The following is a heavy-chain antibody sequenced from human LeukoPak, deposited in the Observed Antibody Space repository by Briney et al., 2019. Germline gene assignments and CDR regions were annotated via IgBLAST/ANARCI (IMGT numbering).Heavy chain of an antibody. CDR3: ARSRIAAVVPFYFDS. D-gene: IGHD6-13*01. CDR1: GFTFSSYA. CDR2: ISYDGTNE. J-gene: IGHJ4*02. Sequence: PGGSLRLSCAVSGFTFSSYALNWVRQAPGKGLEWVAVISYDGTNEFYADSVQGRFTISRDNSKNTLNLQMNSLRPEDTAIYYCARSRIAAVVPFYFDSWGQGALVTVSS. V-gene: IGHV3-30*01.